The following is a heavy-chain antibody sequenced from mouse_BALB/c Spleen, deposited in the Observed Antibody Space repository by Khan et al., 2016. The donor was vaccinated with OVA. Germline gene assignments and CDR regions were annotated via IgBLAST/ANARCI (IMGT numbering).Heavy chain of an antibody. CDR2: IDPANGNT. CDR3: GRIKA. Sequence: VQLNESGAELVKPGASVKLSCTASGFNIKDTYMHWVKQRPEQGLEWIGRIDPANGNTKYDPTFQGKATIPAATSSNTAYLQLTSLPSEDTPVYYWGRIKAWGQGTTLTVSS. CDR1: GFNIKDTY. J-gene: IGHJ2*01. V-gene: IGHV14-3*02. D-gene: IGHD1-3*01.